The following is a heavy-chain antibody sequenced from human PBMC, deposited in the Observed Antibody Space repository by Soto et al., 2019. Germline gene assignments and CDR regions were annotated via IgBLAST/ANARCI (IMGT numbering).Heavy chain of an antibody. V-gene: IGHV3-33*01. D-gene: IGHD1-1*01. Sequence: QVQLVESGGGVVQPGRSLRLSCVASGFTFRNCGMHWVRQAPGKGLECVAVIWSDGSNKYYADSVKGRFTISRDNSKNTLYLQINSLRTEDTAVYYCAREKVRDDPGGYYYYGMDVWGQGTTVTVSS. CDR3: AREKVRDDPGGYYYYGMDV. J-gene: IGHJ6*02. CDR1: GFTFRNCG. CDR2: IWSDGSNK.